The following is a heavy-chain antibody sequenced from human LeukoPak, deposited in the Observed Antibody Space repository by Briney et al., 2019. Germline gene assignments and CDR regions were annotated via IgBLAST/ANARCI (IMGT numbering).Heavy chain of an antibody. D-gene: IGHD3-10*01. CDR1: GFTFSSYA. CDR3: ARSGSQNYYYLDV. Sequence: GGSLRLSCAASGFTFSSYAMHWVRQAPGKGLEGVSVIYSGGGTYYADSVEGRFIISRHNSKHTLYLQMNRLSAQDTAVYYCARSGSQNYYYLDVWGKGTTVTLSS. CDR2: IYSGGGT. V-gene: IGHV3-53*04. J-gene: IGHJ6*03.